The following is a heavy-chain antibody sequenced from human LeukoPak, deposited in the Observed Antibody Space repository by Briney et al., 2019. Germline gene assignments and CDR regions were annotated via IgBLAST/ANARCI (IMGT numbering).Heavy chain of an antibody. Sequence: GASVKVSCKASGYTFTGYYMHWVRQATGQGLEWMGWMNPNSGNTGYAQKFQGRVTMTRNTSISTAYMELSSLRSEDTAVYYCARNLGYCSGGSCSFWFDPWGQGTLVTVSS. D-gene: IGHD2-15*01. CDR2: MNPNSGNT. V-gene: IGHV1-8*02. CDR3: ARNLGYCSGGSCSFWFDP. CDR1: GYTFTGYY. J-gene: IGHJ5*02.